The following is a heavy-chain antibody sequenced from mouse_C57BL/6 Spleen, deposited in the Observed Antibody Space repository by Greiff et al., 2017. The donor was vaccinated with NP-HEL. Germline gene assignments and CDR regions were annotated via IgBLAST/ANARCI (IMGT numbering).Heavy chain of an antibody. CDR2: IYPGDGDT. CDR3: APNTVVATGDY. CDR1: GYAFSSSW. D-gene: IGHD1-1*01. Sequence: VQLQQSGPELVKPGASVKISCKASGYAFSSSWMNWVKQRPGKGLEWIGRIYPGDGDTNYNGKFKGKATLTADKSSSTAYMQLSSLTSEDSAVYFCAPNTVVATGDYWGQGTTLTVSS. V-gene: IGHV1-82*01. J-gene: IGHJ2*01.